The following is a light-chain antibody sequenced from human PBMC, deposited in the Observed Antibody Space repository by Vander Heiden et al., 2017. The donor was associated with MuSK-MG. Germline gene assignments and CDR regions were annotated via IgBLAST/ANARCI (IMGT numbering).Light chain of an antibody. Sequence: DIQMTQSPSSLSASVGDRVTITCRASQSISSYFNWYQQKPGNAPKLLIYAASSLQSGVPSRFRGSGSCTACTRTISSLQPEDVSTNYWKQRYSTLRNTFGQGTKLEIK. CDR2: AAS. CDR3: KQRYSTLRNT. J-gene: IGKJ2*01. V-gene: IGKV1-39*01. CDR1: QSISSY.